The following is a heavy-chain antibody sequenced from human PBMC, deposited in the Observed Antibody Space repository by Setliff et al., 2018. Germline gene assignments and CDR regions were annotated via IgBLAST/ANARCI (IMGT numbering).Heavy chain of an antibody. Sequence: SETLSLTCAVYGESFSAYYWSWIRQPPGKGLEWIGEINHSGITNYNPSLKSRVTITRDTSNSTDYMDLSRLTSDDTAVYYCAREVLSTVVAWDYWGQGTLVTVSS. V-gene: IGHV4-34*10. J-gene: IGHJ4*02. CDR3: AREVLSTVVAWDY. CDR2: INHSGIT. D-gene: IGHD4-17*01. CDR1: GESFSAYY.